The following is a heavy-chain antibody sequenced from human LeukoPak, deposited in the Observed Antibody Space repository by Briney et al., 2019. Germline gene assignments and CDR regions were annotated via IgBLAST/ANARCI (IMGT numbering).Heavy chain of an antibody. Sequence: GESLKISCKGSGYSFTSYWIGWVRQMPGKGLEWMGIIYPGDSDTRYSPSFQGQVTISADKSISTAYLQWSSLKASDTAMHYCARLSMVRGVIDAFDIWGQGTMVTVSS. CDR1: GYSFTSYW. CDR3: ARLSMVRGVIDAFDI. D-gene: IGHD3-10*01. V-gene: IGHV5-51*01. CDR2: IYPGDSDT. J-gene: IGHJ3*02.